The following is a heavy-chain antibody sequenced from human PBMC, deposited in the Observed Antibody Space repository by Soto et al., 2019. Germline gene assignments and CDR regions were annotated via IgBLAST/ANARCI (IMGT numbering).Heavy chain of an antibody. V-gene: IGHV1-18*04. D-gene: IGHD6-13*01. CDR1: GYTFTSYG. CDR2: SSAYNGNT. J-gene: IGHJ5*02. CDR3: AGEDRSSWYGNWFDR. Sequence: ASVKVSCKASGYTFTSYGISWVRQAPGQGLEWMGWSSAYNGNTNYAQKLQGRVTMTTDTSTSTAYMELRSLRSDDTAVYYCAGEDRSSWYGNWFDRRGQGPLVTVSS.